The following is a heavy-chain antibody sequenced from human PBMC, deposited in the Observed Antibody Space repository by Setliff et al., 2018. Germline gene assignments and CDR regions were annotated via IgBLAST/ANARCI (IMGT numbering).Heavy chain of an antibody. J-gene: IGHJ4*02. CDR2: IYTSGST. D-gene: IGHD3-3*01. CDR3: ARRETYYNFWSGYYAY. Sequence: SETLSLTCTVSGGSISSGIYYWSWIRQPAGKGLEWIGHIYTSGSTNYNPSLKSRVTISVDTSKNQFSLRLSSVTAADTAVYYCARRETYYNFWSGYYAYWGQGTLVTVSS. CDR1: GGSISSGIYY. V-gene: IGHV4-61*09.